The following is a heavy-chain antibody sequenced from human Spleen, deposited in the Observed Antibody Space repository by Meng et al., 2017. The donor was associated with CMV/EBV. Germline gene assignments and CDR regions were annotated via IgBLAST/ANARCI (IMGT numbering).Heavy chain of an antibody. CDR1: GHSFTSYG. J-gene: IGHJ4*02. CDR2: FIPILNVA. V-gene: IGHV1-69*04. D-gene: IGHD3-22*01. CDR3: ARSPSILVAHSEIDV. Sequence: SGHSFTSYGLSWVRQAPGQGLNWMGTFIPILNVAEYAREFQGRVSITADKSTSTTYMELSSLRSADTAVYYCARSPSILVAHSEIDVWGQGTLVTVSS.